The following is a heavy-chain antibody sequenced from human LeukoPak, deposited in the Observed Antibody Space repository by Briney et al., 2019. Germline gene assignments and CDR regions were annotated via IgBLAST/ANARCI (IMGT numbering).Heavy chain of an antibody. CDR1: GFTFSSAW. D-gene: IGHD1-26*01. V-gene: IGHV3-15*01. Sequence: GGSLRLSCAVSGFTFSSAWMAWVRQAPGKGLEWLGRIKNKSDGGTADSAEPVKGRFTISRDDSKSTLYLQMNSLGTEDTAVYYCTTWGGSFSRYWGQGTLVTVSS. CDR2: IKNKSDGGTA. CDR3: TTWGGSFSRY. J-gene: IGHJ4*02.